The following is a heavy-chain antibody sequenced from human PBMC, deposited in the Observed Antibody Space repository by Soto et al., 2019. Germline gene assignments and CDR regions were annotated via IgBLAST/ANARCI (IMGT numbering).Heavy chain of an antibody. CDR1: GYTFTSYD. CDR2: MNPNSGNT. Sequence: ASVKVSCKASGYTFTSYDINWVRQATGQGLEWMGWMNPNSGNTGYAQKFKGRVTMTRNTSISTAYMELSSLRSEDTAVYYCARADYGYCSGGSCSVDYWGQGTLVTVSS. D-gene: IGHD2-15*01. CDR3: ARADYGYCSGGSCSVDY. V-gene: IGHV1-8*01. J-gene: IGHJ4*02.